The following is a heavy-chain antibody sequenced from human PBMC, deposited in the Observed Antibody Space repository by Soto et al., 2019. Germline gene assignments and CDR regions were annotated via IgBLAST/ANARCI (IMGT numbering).Heavy chain of an antibody. CDR1: GGTFSSYA. CDR3: ARMGGYSYGAPFDY. D-gene: IGHD5-18*01. Sequence: SVKVSCKASGGTFSSYAISWVRQAPGQGLEWMGGIIPIYGTANYAQKFQGRVTITADKSASTAYMELSSLRSEDTAVYYCARMGGYSYGAPFDYWGQGTLVTVSS. J-gene: IGHJ4*02. V-gene: IGHV1-69*06. CDR2: IIPIYGTA.